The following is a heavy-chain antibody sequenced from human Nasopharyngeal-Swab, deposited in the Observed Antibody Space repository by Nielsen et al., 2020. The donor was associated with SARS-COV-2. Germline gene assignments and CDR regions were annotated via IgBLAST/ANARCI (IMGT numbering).Heavy chain of an antibody. CDR2: IHYTGKT. CDR1: GGSISSGNYF. V-gene: IGHV4-31*03. Sequence: SETLSLTCTVTGGSISSGNYFWSWIRQRPGKGLEWIGYIHYTGKTYYNPPLESRLTISLDTSRNQFSLMLRSVTAADTAVYYCAREVINQAVSDAFDFWGQGTMVTVSS. CDR3: AREVINQAVSDAFDF. J-gene: IGHJ3*01. D-gene: IGHD3-16*02.